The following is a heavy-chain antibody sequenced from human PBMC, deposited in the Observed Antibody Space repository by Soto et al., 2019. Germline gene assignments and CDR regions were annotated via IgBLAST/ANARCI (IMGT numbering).Heavy chain of an antibody. J-gene: IGHJ4*02. Sequence: EVQLVESGGGLVQPGGSLRLSCAASGFTFSSHEMNWVRQALGKGLEWVSYIDYSGSRTDYADSVKGRFTISRDNAKTSLYLQMYSLRAEDTAIYYCVRLGGSSEIDYWGQGTPVTVS. CDR1: GFTFSSHE. CDR2: IDYSGSRT. V-gene: IGHV3-48*03. D-gene: IGHD6-13*01. CDR3: VRLGGSSEIDY.